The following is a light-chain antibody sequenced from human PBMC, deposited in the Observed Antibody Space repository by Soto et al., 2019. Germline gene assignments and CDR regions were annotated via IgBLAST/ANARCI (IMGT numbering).Light chain of an antibody. V-gene: IGKV3-20*01. J-gene: IGKJ3*01. CDR3: QQYGSSQFT. CDR1: QSVDSSY. Sequence: IVLTQSPGTLSSSPGERATLSCRASQSVDSSYLAWYQQKPGQAPRVLIFGASTRATGIPDRFSGSGSGTDFTLTNSRLEPGDFAVYYCQQYGSSQFTFGPGTRVDVK. CDR2: GAS.